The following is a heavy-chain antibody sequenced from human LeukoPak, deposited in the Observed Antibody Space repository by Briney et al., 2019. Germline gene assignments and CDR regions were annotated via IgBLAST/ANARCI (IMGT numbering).Heavy chain of an antibody. Sequence: ASVKVSCKASGYTLTNYNISWVRQAPGQGLEWLGWINTYKGDTLYAQKLQGRVTMTADTSTNTAYMELRSLRFDDTAVYYCAREFGHCYGDNCFYFFDTWGQGFRVTVSS. CDR2: INTYKGDT. J-gene: IGHJ4*02. V-gene: IGHV1-18*01. CDR1: GYTLTNYN. CDR3: AREFGHCYGDNCFYFFDT. D-gene: IGHD4-23*01.